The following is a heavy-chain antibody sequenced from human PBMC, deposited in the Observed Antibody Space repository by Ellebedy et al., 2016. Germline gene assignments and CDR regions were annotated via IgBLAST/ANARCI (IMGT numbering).Heavy chain of an antibody. CDR1: GYTFTGYY. Sequence: ASVKVSXKASGYTFTGYYMHWLRQAPGQGLEWMGWVNPNSGGTNYAQKFQGRVTMTRDTSISTAYMEPSRLRSDDTAVYYCARDGTFDIWGQGTMVTVSS. CDR2: VNPNSGGT. V-gene: IGHV1-2*02. D-gene: IGHD2-15*01. CDR3: ARDGTFDI. J-gene: IGHJ3*02.